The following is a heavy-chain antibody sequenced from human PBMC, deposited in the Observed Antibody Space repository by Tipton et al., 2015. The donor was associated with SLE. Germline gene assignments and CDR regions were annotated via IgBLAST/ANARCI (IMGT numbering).Heavy chain of an antibody. CDR3: ARGCSSSTWDSFYFFGMDV. J-gene: IGHJ6*02. CDR1: GDSLSGQY. V-gene: IGHV4-34*01. Sequence: TLSLTCSVYGDSLSGQYWSWIRQPPGKGLEWIGEVFRGGSTNYSPSLESRVTITVDMSKNQFSLRLISVTAADTAVYYCARGCSSSTWDSFYFFGMDVWGLGTTVTVYS. D-gene: IGHD2-2*01. CDR2: VFRGGST.